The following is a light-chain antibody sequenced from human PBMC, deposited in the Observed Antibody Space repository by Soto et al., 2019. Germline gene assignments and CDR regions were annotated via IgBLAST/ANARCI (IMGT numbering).Light chain of an antibody. CDR2: AAS. CDR1: QGIRND. V-gene: IGKV1-17*01. J-gene: IGKJ5*01. CDR3: LHHYIYPIT. Sequence: DIQMTQSPSSLPASVGDRVTITCRASQGIRNDLAWYQQIPGKAPKRLIYAASSLQSGVPSRFSGTGSGTEFTLTINSLQPEDFATYYCLHHYIYPITFGQGTRLEIK.